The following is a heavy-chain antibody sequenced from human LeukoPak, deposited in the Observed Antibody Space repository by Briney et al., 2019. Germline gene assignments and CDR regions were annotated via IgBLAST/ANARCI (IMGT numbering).Heavy chain of an antibody. V-gene: IGHV1-8*01. CDR2: MNPNSGNT. J-gene: IGHJ2*01. CDR3: ARDRTYYDILTGYIIRPYFDL. D-gene: IGHD3-9*01. Sequence: ASAKVSCKASGYTFTSYDINWVRQATGQGLEWMGWMNPNSGNTGYAQKFQGRVTMTRNTSISTAYMELSSLRSEDTAVYYCARDRTYYDILTGYIIRPYFDLWGRGTLVTVSS. CDR1: GYTFTSYD.